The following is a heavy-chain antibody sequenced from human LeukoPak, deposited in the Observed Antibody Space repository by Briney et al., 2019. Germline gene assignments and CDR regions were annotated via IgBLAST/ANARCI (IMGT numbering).Heavy chain of an antibody. CDR3: ASDGGTRNYYGMDV. CDR1: GFTVSSNY. CDR2: IYSGGST. Sequence: GGSLRLSCAASGFTVSSNYMSWVRQAPGKGLEWVSVIYSGGSTYYADSVKGRFTISRDNSKNTLYLQMNSLRAEDTAVYYCASDGGTRNYYGMDVWGQGTTVTVSS. V-gene: IGHV3-53*01. J-gene: IGHJ6*02. D-gene: IGHD2-15*01.